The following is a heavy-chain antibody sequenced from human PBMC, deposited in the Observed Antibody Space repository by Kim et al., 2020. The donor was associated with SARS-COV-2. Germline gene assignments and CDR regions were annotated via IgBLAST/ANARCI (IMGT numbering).Heavy chain of an antibody. V-gene: IGHV3-23*01. Sequence: GGSLRLSCAASGFTFSSYAMSWVRQAPGKGLEWVSAISGSGGSTYYADSVKDLFTISRDNSKSTLYLQMNSLRAEDTAVYYCAKDYYDYVWGSYRLFHYFDYWGQGTLVTVSS. J-gene: IGHJ4*02. CDR1: GFTFSSYA. CDR3: AKDYYDYVWGSYRLFHYFDY. D-gene: IGHD3-16*02. CDR2: ISGSGGST.